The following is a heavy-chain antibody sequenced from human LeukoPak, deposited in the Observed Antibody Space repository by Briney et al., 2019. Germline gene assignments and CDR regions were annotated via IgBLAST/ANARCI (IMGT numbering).Heavy chain of an antibody. CDR3: ARVGYYADDAFDI. V-gene: IGHV3-48*01. CDR2: ISSSSSTM. J-gene: IGHJ3*02. D-gene: IGHD3-10*01. CDR1: GFTFSSYT. Sequence: PGGPLRLSCAASGFTFSSYTMNWVRQAPGKGLEGVSYISSSSSTMYYADSVKGRFTISRDNAKNSLYLQMNSLRAEDTAVYYCARVGYYADDAFDIWGQGTMVTVS.